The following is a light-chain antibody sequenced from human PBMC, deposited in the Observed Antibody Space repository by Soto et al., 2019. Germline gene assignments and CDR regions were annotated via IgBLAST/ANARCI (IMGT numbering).Light chain of an antibody. CDR1: SSDVGGSNY. CDR3: CSYTGSNNRV. Sequence: QSALTQPPSASGSPGQSVTISCIGTSSDVGGSNYVSWYQQHPGKAPKLMIYEVTERPSGVPDRFSGSKSGNTASLTVSGLQAEDEADYYCCSYTGSNNRVFGGGTKLTVL. J-gene: IGLJ3*02. V-gene: IGLV2-8*01. CDR2: EVT.